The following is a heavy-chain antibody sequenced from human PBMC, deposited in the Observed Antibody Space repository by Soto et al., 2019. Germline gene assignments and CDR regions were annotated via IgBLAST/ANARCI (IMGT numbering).Heavy chain of an antibody. CDR2: IISRTDGGTT. Sequence: GGSLRLSCAASGLTLSNAWMSWVRQAPGKGLEWVGRIISRTDGGTTDYAAPVKGTFTISSDDSKNTLYLQMNSLKTQDTAVYCCTTDTLSSGRYSQALDIWGQGTMVTVSS. V-gene: IGHV3-15*01. D-gene: IGHD1-26*01. CDR1: GLTLSNAW. CDR3: TTDTLSSGRYSQALDI. J-gene: IGHJ3*02.